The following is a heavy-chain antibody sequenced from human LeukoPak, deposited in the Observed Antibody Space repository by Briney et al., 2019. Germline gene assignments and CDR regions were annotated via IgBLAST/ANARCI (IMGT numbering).Heavy chain of an antibody. CDR2: ISTGGTYI. D-gene: IGHD6-13*01. Sequence: GGSLRLSCAASGFTFSGYGMFWVRQAPGKGLEWISSISTGGTYIYYADSVKGRFTISRDNAKNSLYLQMDSLRAEDTAVYYCTKSRSSWSDDTFDIWGQGTMVTVSS. J-gene: IGHJ3*02. V-gene: IGHV3-21*01. CDR3: TKSRSSWSDDTFDI. CDR1: GFTFSGYG.